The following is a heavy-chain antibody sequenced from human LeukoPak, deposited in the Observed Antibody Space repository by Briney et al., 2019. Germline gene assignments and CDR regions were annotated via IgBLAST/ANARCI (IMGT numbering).Heavy chain of an antibody. J-gene: IGHJ5*02. CDR2: INHSGGT. D-gene: IGHD2-21*01. CDR3: SGPNPLWGPSFMAWETT. CDR1: GASFSGYY. Sequence: PSETLSLTCAVYGASFSGYYWSWIRQPPGKGLEWIADINHSGGTNYNPSLKSRVTISVDASKNQFSLKLSSVTAADTALYYCSGPNPLWGPSFMAWETTWGREPLVPSPQ. V-gene: IGHV4-34*01.